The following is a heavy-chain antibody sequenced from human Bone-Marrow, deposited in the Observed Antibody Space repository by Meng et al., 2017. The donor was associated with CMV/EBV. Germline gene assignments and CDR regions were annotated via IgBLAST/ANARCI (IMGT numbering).Heavy chain of an antibody. D-gene: IGHD2-2*01. J-gene: IGHJ3*02. CDR2: INHSGST. Sequence: GSLRLSCAVYGGSFSGYYWSWIRQPPGKGLEWIREINHSGSTNYNPSLKSRVTISVDTSKNQFSLKLSSVTAADTAVYYCARGRYCSSTSCFRYAFDIWGQGTMVTVSS. V-gene: IGHV4-34*01. CDR1: GGSFSGYY. CDR3: ARGRYCSSTSCFRYAFDI.